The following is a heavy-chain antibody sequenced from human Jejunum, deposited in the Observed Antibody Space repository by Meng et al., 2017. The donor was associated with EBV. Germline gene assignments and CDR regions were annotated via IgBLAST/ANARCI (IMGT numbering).Heavy chain of an antibody. Sequence: QVQLQESGPGLVKPSGTLSLPCAVSGDSIISTNWWTWVRQPPGKGLEWIGEIYHTGGTNYNPSLKSRVAISVDKSKSQFSVELNSVTAADTAIYYCASHSSRSPGILDYWGQGTMVTVSS. J-gene: IGHJ4*02. V-gene: IGHV4-4*02. CDR3: ASHSSRSPGILDY. CDR1: GDSIISTNW. CDR2: IYHTGGT. D-gene: IGHD2-2*01.